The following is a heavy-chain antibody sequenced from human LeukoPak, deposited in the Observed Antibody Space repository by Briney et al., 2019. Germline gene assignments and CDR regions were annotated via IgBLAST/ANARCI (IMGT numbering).Heavy chain of an antibody. Sequence: SVKVSCKASGGTFSSYAISWVRQAPGQGLEWMGGIIPIFGTANYAQKFQGRVTITADESTSTAYMELSSLRAEDTAVYYCARDYYDSSGYSQYGMDVWGQGTTVTVSS. D-gene: IGHD3-22*01. CDR1: GGTFSSYA. CDR3: ARDYYDSSGYSQYGMDV. V-gene: IGHV1-69*13. J-gene: IGHJ6*02. CDR2: IIPIFGTA.